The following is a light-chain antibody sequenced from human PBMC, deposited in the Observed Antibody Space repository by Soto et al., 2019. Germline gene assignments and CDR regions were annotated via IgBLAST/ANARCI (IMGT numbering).Light chain of an antibody. V-gene: IGLV1-44*01. J-gene: IGLJ1*01. CDR1: SSNIGSNT. Sequence: VLTHPPSTSGTPGQRVTISCSGSSSNIGSNTVNWYQHLPGTAPKLLIYSNTQRPSGVPDRFSGSKSGTSASLAVSGLQSEDEADYYCAEWDDSLNGYVFGTGTKVTVL. CDR2: SNT. CDR3: AEWDDSLNGYV.